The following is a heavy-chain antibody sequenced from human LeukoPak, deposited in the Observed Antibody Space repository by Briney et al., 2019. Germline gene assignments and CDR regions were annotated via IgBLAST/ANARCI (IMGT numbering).Heavy chain of an antibody. CDR2: ISGSGGST. CDR3: AKEMAAAAGIYFDY. CDR1: GFTFSSYA. J-gene: IGHJ4*02. Sequence: GGSLILSCAVSGFTFSSYAMSWVRQAPGKGLEWVSSISGSGGSTYYADSVKGRFTISRDNSKNTLYLQMNSLRAEDTAVYYCAKEMAAAAGIYFDYWGQGTLVTVSS. D-gene: IGHD6-13*01. V-gene: IGHV3-23*01.